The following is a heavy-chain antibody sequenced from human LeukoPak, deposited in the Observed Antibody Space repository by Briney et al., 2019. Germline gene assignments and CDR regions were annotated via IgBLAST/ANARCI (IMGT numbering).Heavy chain of an antibody. CDR3: ARDYGRSRDYGMDV. V-gene: IGHV3-74*01. CDR2: INADGSST. Sequence: GGSLRLSCAASGFTLSNYWMHWVRQAPGKGLVWVSRINADGSSTSYADSVKGRFTISRDNAKNTLYLQMNSLRAEDTAMYYCARDYGRSRDYGMDVWGQGTTVTVSS. CDR1: GFTLSNYW. D-gene: IGHD3-10*01. J-gene: IGHJ6*02.